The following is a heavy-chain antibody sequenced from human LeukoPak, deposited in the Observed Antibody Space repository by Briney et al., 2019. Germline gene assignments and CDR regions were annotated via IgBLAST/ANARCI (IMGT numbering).Heavy chain of an antibody. Sequence: PGGSLRLSCTASGFTFSTYWMSWVRQAPGKGPEWVANIKQDGSEKYYVDSVKGRFTISRDNAKNSLYLQMDSLRADDTAVYYCARDXXHGPTLLDYWXQGTLVTVSS. CDR3: ARDXXHGPTLLDY. D-gene: IGHD3/OR15-3a*01. V-gene: IGHV3-7*01. CDR1: GFTFSTYW. J-gene: IGHJ4*02. CDR2: IKQDGSEK.